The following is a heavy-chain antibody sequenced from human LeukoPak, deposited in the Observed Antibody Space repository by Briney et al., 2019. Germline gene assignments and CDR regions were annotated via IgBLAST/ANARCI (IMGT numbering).Heavy chain of an antibody. CDR2: ISDSGVYT. CDR3: ARDRDYGSGSYYYGFDP. CDR1: GFTXSNFA. Sequence: GSLRLSCXASGFTXSNFALSWVRQAPGKGLEWISAISDSGVYTYYPESMKGRFTISRESSKNTVYLQMSSLRDEDTAVYYCARDRDYGSGSYYYGFDPWGQGTLVTVSS. J-gene: IGHJ5*02. D-gene: IGHD3-10*01. V-gene: IGHV3-23*01.